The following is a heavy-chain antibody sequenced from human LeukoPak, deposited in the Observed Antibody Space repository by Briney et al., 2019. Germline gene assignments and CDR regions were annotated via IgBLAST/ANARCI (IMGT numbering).Heavy chain of an antibody. CDR1: GFTFSSYA. CDR2: ISSNGGST. J-gene: IGHJ6*02. D-gene: IGHD3-22*01. Sequence: PGGSLRLSCAASGFTFSSYAMHWVRQAPGKGLEYVSAISSNGGSTYYVNSVKGRFTISRDNSKNTLYLQMGSLRAEDMAVYYCARVHDSSGYYYGGMDVWGQGTTVTVSS. CDR3: ARVHDSSGYYYGGMDV. V-gene: IGHV3-64*01.